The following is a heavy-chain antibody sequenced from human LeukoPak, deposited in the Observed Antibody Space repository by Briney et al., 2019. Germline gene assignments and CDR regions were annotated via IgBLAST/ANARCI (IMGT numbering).Heavy chain of an antibody. CDR2: ISGSGVST. D-gene: IGHD2-2*01. V-gene: IGHV3-23*01. J-gene: IGHJ3*02. CDR3: AKDYRYCTSTSCYGDDAFDI. Sequence: GGSLRLSCAASGFTFSSYAMTWVRQAPGKGLEWVSAISGSGVSTYYADSVKGRFTISRDNSKNTLYLQMSSLRAGDTAVYYCAKDYRYCTSTSCYGDDAFDIWGQGTMVTVSS. CDR1: GFTFSSYA.